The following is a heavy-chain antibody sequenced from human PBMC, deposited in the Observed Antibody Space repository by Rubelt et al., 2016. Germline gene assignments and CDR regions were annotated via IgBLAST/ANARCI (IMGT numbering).Heavy chain of an antibody. D-gene: IGHD5-18*01. V-gene: IGHV3-21*04. CDR1: GFTFSSYS. J-gene: IGHJ4*02. CDR2: ISSSSSYI. CDR3: ARTEDTAMAHFDY. Sequence: GFTFSSYSMNWVRQAPGKGLEWVSSISSSSSYIYYADSVKGRFTISRHNSKNTLYLQMNSLRAEDTAVYYCARTEDTAMAHFDYWGQGTLVTVSS.